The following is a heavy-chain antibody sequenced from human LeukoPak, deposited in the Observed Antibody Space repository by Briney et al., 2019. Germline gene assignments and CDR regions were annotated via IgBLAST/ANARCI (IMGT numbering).Heavy chain of an antibody. D-gene: IGHD6-13*01. CDR2: IYYSGST. CDR3: ARCLAAAVDY. CDR1: GGSISSYY. J-gene: IGHJ4*02. Sequence: SETLSLTCTVSGGSISSYYWSWIRQPPGKGLEWIGYIYYSGSTNYNPSLKSRVTISVDTSKNQFSLKLSSVTAADTAVYYCARCLAAAVDYWGQGTLVTVSS. V-gene: IGHV4-59*01.